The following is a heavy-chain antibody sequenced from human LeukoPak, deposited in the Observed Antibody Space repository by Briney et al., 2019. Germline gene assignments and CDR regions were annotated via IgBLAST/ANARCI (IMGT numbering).Heavy chain of an antibody. CDR1: GGSISSYY. CDR3: ASQYYYGSGSYYIVPWFDP. CDR2: IYYSGST. Sequence: SETLSLTCTVSGGSISSYYWSWIRQPPGKGLEWIGYIYYSGSTNYNPSLKSRVTMSVDTSKNQFSLKLSSVTAADTAVYYCASQYYYGSGSYYIVPWFDPWGQGTLVTVSS. V-gene: IGHV4-59*12. J-gene: IGHJ5*02. D-gene: IGHD3-10*01.